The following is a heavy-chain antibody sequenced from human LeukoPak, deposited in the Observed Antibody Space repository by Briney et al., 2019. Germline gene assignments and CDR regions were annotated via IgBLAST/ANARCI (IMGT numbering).Heavy chain of an antibody. D-gene: IGHD3-10*01. CDR1: GYTFTSYY. CDR3: ARRDYYGSGSYYVY. J-gene: IGHJ4*02. Sequence: KVSCKASGYTFTSYYMHWVRQMPGKGLEWMGIIYPGDSDTRYSPSFQGQVTISADKSISTAYLQWSSLKASDTAMYYCARRDYYGSGSYYVYWGQGTLVTVSS. CDR2: IYPGDSDT. V-gene: IGHV5-51*01.